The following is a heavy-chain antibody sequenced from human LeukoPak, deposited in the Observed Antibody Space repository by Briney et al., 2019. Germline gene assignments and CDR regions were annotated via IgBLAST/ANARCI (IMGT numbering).Heavy chain of an antibody. V-gene: IGHV3-53*01. Sequence: PGGSLGLSCAASGFTFSSTYMSWVRQAPGKGLEWVSVIYSGGNIYYIDSVKGRFTISRDTSKNTLYLQMNSLRAEDTAVYFCASRHCSGGGCYFAGADPFDYWGQGTLVTDSS. CDR2: IYSGGNI. D-gene: IGHD2-15*01. CDR3: ASRHCSGGGCYFAGADPFDY. J-gene: IGHJ4*02. CDR1: GFTFSSTY.